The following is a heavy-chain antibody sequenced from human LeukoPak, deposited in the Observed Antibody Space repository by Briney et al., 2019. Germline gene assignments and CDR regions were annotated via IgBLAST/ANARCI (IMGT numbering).Heavy chain of an antibody. D-gene: IGHD6-13*01. CDR2: ISGSGGIT. V-gene: IGHV3-23*01. Sequence: PGGSLRLSCAATGFTFSSYAMSWVRQAPGKGVDRVTGISGSGGITYYAESVKGRFTISRDNSKNTLYLQMNSLRAEDTAVYYCAKEIQIYSSSWYGGVDYWGQGTLVTVSS. CDR1: GFTFSSYA. J-gene: IGHJ4*02. CDR3: AKEIQIYSSSWYGGVDY.